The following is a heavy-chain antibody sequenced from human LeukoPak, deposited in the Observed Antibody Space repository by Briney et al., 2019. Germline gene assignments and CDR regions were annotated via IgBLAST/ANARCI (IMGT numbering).Heavy chain of an antibody. J-gene: IGHJ4*02. CDR2: IIPIFGTA. V-gene: IGHV1-69*05. CDR3: ASPNSGSYSYYFDY. Sequence: ASVKVSCKASGGTFSSYAISWVRQAPGQGLEWMGGIIPIFGTANYAQKFQGRVTITTDESTSTAYMELSSLRSEERAVYYCASPNSGSYSYYFDYWGQGTLVTVSS. D-gene: IGHD1-26*01. CDR1: GGTFSSYA.